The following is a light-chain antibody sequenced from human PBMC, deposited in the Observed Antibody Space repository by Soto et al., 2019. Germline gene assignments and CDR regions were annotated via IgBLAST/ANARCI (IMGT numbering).Light chain of an antibody. CDR1: QGITSF. Sequence: DIQLTQSPSFLSASVGDRVSITCRASQGITSFLAWYQQIPGKAHKLLIYTASTLQSGVPPRFSGSGSGTEFPLTISSQQPEDFGTYYCQQLNSYPLNFGGGTRVAIK. CDR3: QQLNSYPLN. CDR2: TAS. J-gene: IGKJ4*01. V-gene: IGKV1-9*01.